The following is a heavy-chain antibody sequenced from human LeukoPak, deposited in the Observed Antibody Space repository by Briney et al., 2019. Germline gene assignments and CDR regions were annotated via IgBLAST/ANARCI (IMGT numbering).Heavy chain of an antibody. CDR1: GFTFTNYA. CDR2: IVNSGGSA. CDR3: AKILLDHMSSPFDY. D-gene: IGHD3-3*01. V-gene: IGHV3-23*01. J-gene: IGHJ4*02. Sequence: GGSLRLSCAASGFTFTNYAMGWVRQAPGKGLEWVANIVNSGGSADYADSVKGRFTISRGNSRNTLFLQMNSLRAEDTAVYYCAKILLDHMSSPFDYWGQGTLVTVSS.